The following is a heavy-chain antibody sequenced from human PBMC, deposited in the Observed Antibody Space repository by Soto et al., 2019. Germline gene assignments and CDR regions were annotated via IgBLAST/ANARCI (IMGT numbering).Heavy chain of an antibody. CDR1: GYTFTSYG. CDR3: ASFRAGTRAFDI. D-gene: IGHD6-13*01. CDR2: INPGNGNT. J-gene: IGHJ3*02. Sequence: GASVKVSCKASGYTFTSYGMNWVRQAPGRGLEWMGWINPGNGNTKYSQKFQGRVIIERDTSASTAYMELSSLRSEDTAVYYCASFRAGTRAFDIWGQGTMVTVSS. V-gene: IGHV1-3*01.